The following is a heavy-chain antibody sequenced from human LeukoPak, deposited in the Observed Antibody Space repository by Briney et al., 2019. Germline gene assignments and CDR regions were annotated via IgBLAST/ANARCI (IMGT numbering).Heavy chain of an antibody. D-gene: IGHD2-8*01. CDR1: GFTFDDYA. J-gene: IGHJ6*03. CDR3: AKDIGMRRGYFYYMDV. V-gene: IGHV3-9*03. Sequence: GGSLRLSCAASGFTFDDYAMHWVRQAPGKGLEWVSVISWNSGSIGYADSVKGRFTISRDNAKNSLYLQMNSLRAEDMALYYCAKDIGMRRGYFYYMDVWGKGTTVTVSS. CDR2: ISWNSGSI.